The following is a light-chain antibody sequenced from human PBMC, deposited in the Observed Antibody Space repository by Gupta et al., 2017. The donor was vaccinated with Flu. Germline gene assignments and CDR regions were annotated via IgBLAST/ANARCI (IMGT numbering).Light chain of an antibody. V-gene: IGLV2-14*01. CDR1: SSDVGGYNY. Sequence: HSALTRPASVSGSPGQSITISYTGTSSDVGGYNYVSWYQQHPGKAPKLMIYAVSNRPSGVSNRFSGSKSGNTASLTISGLQAEDEADYYCSSYTSSSTLVFGGGTKLTVL. CDR3: SSYTSSSTLV. J-gene: IGLJ2*01. CDR2: AVS.